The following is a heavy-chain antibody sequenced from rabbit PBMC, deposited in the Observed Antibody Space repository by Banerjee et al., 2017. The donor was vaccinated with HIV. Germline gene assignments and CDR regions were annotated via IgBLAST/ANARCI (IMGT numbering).Heavy chain of an antibody. CDR2: IDAGSSGAT. CDR1: GIDFSSSYY. J-gene: IGHJ4*01. CDR3: VRGPAGGSPL. D-gene: IGHD4-2*01. Sequence: QQQLEESGGGLVKPGGTLTLTCTASGIDFSSSYYMRWVRQAPGKGLGWIACIDAGSSGATFYASWAKGRFTISKPSPPPVPLQMTSLTATDTAPYFCVRGPAGGSPLWGPGTLVTVS. V-gene: IGHV1S45*01.